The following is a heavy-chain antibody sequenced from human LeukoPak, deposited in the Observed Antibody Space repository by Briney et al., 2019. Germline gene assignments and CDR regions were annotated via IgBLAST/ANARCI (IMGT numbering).Heavy chain of an antibody. V-gene: IGHV3-15*01. CDR3: ARRYGSGNFGDY. Sequence: PGGSLRLSCVASGFTFKNAWMNWVRHAPGKGLEWVGRIKSKTDGGATDNAAPVKGRFTISRGDSKNTLYLQMNSLKGEDTAVYYCARRYGSGNFGDYWGQGTLVTVSS. CDR2: IKSKTDGGAT. D-gene: IGHD3-10*01. J-gene: IGHJ4*02. CDR1: GFTFKNAW.